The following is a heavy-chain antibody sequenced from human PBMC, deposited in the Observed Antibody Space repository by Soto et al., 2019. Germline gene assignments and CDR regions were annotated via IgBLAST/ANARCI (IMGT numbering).Heavy chain of an antibody. Sequence: QVQLQESGPGLVKPSQTLSLTCTVSGGSISSGGYYWSWIRQHPGKGLEGIGYTYYSGSTYSNPTLKSRVTISVDTSKNQFSLKLSSVTAADTAVYYCARSGYSYGPNPLLYWGQGTLVTVSS. CDR2: TYYSGST. V-gene: IGHV4-31*03. CDR3: ARSGYSYGPNPLLY. J-gene: IGHJ4*02. CDR1: GGSISSGGYY. D-gene: IGHD5-18*01.